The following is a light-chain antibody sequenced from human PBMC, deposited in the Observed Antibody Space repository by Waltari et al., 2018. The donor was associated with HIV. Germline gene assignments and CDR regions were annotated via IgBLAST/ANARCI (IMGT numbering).Light chain of an antibody. CDR1: NIGSNS. J-gene: IGLJ3*02. Sequence: SYVLTQPPSVSVATGQPARITCGGNNIGSNSIHYYQQKPGQAHGLVVYDDTDRPSGIPERFSGSNSGNTATLTISRVEAGDEADYYCQVWDSSSNHAVFGGGTKLTVL. CDR3: QVWDSSSNHAV. CDR2: DDT. V-gene: IGLV3-21*02.